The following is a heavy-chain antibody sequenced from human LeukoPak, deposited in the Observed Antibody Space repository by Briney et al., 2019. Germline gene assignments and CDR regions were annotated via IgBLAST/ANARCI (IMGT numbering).Heavy chain of an antibody. V-gene: IGHV1-69*04. J-gene: IGHJ4*02. CDR3: ARADTAMVGIDY. CDR1: GGTFSSYA. Sequence: ASVKVSCKASGGTFSSYAISWVRQAPGQGLEWMGRIIPILGIANYARKFQGRVTITADKSTSTAYMELSSLRSEDTAVYYCARADTAMVGIDYWGQGTLVTVSS. CDR2: IIPILGIA. D-gene: IGHD5-18*01.